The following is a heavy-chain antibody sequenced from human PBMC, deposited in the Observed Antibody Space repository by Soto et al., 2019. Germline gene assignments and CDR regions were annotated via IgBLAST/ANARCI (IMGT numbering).Heavy chain of an antibody. Sequence: DVQLVESGGDLVQRGGSLRLSCAASGFPFSSYWMHWVRHTPGKGLDWVARISGDGVTTYYADSVTGRFTVSRDNAKKTLSLQISGLRAEDTAVYYCAREYYGLLTGYYTDYWGQGTLVSVSS. CDR2: ISGDGVTT. D-gene: IGHD3-9*01. CDR3: AREYYGLLTGYYTDY. CDR1: GFPFSSYW. J-gene: IGHJ4*02. V-gene: IGHV3-74*01.